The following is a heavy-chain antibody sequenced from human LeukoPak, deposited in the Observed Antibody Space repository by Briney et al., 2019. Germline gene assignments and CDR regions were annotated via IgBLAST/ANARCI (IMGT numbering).Heavy chain of an antibody. V-gene: IGHV4-34*01. D-gene: IGHD3-22*01. J-gene: IGHJ5*02. CDR1: GGSFSGYY. CDR3: ARGSGSYYYDSNWFDP. CDR2: INHSGST. Sequence: SETLSLTCAVFGGSFSGYYWSWIRQPPGKGLEWIGEINHSGSTIYNPSLKSRVTISVDTSKNQFSLKLSSVTAADTAVYYCARGSGSYYYDSNWFDPWGQGTLVTVSS.